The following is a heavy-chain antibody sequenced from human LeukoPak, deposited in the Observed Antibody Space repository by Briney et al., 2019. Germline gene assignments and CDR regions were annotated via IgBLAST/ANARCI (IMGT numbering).Heavy chain of an antibody. V-gene: IGHV3-48*03. CDR2: ISSSGSTI. J-gene: IGHJ5*02. CDR1: GFTFSSYE. Sequence: GGSLRLSCAASGFTFSSYEMNWVRQAPGKGLEWVSYISSSGSTIYYADSVKGRFTISRDNSKNTLYLQMNSLRAEDTAVYYCAKGAAAAGPYNWFDPWGQGTLVTVSS. D-gene: IGHD6-13*01. CDR3: AKGAAAAGPYNWFDP.